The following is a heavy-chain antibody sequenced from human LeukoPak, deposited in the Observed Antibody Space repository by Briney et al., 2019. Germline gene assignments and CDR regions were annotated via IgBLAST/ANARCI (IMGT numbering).Heavy chain of an antibody. CDR2: IIPIFGTA. Sequence: GASVKVSCKGSGGTFSSYAISWVRQAPGQGLEWMGGIIPIFGTANYAQKFQGRVTITTDESTSTAYMELSSLRSEDTAVYYSARGRMEYSSSPQGGWFDPWGQGTLVTVSS. D-gene: IGHD6-13*01. J-gene: IGHJ5*02. CDR3: ARGRMEYSSSPQGGWFDP. CDR1: GGTFSSYA. V-gene: IGHV1-69*05.